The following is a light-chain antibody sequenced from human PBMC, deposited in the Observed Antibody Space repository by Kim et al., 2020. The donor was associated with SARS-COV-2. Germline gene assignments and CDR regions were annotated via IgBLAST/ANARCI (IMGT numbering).Light chain of an antibody. CDR1: SSDASGYDY. V-gene: IGLV2-14*03. J-gene: IGLJ3*02. Sequence: GQSITISCTGTSSDASGYDYGYWHQQHPGKAPKLMVYDDSNRPAGVSNRCSGSKSGNTASLTISGLQAEDEADYYCSSYTSSSTRVFGGGTQLTVL. CDR2: DDS. CDR3: SSYTSSSTRV.